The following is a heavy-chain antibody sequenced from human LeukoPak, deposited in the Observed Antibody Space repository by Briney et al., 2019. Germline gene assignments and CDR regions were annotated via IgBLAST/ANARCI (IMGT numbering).Heavy chain of an antibody. CDR1: RYTFTGYY. V-gene: IGHV1-2*02. D-gene: IGHD6-19*01. Sequence: GASVKVSCKASRYTFTGYYMHWVRQAPGQGLEWMGWINPNSGGTNYAQKFQGRVTMTRDTSISTAYMELSRLRSDDTAVYYCARRFKAVAGTFFAYWGQGTLVTVSS. J-gene: IGHJ4*02. CDR3: ARRFKAVAGTFFAY. CDR2: INPNSGGT.